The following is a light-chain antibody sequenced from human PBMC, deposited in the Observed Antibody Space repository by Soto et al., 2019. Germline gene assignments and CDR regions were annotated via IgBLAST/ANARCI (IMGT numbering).Light chain of an antibody. J-gene: IGKJ1*01. V-gene: IGKV1-6*01. CDR3: LQDYNYPRT. Sequence: AIQMTQSPSSLSASVGDRVTITCRASQGIRNDLGWYQQKPGKAPKLLIYAASSLQSGVPSRFSGSGSGTDFTLIISSLQPEDFATYSCLQDYNYPRTFGQVTKVEIK. CDR1: QGIRND. CDR2: AAS.